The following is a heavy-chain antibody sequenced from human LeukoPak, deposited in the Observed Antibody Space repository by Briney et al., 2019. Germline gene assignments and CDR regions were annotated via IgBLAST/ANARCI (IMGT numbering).Heavy chain of an antibody. D-gene: IGHD6-13*01. J-gene: IGHJ4*02. CDR2: ISYDGSPK. V-gene: IGHV3-30-3*01. CDR1: GFSFNRYA. Sequence: GGSLRLSCVASGFSFNRYAMHWVRQVPGKGLEWVAGISYDGSPKFHADSVKGRFTISRDNSKNTLYLQMNSLRAEDTAVYYCAKVTRYSSSWNGGYFDYWGQGTLVTVSS. CDR3: AKVTRYSSSWNGGYFDY.